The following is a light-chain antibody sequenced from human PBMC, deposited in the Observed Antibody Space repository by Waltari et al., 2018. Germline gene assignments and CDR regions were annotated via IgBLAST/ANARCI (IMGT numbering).Light chain of an antibody. CDR3: QQYDGRVVT. Sequence: EIVLTQSPGTLSLSPGDRATLSCRASQTVSTIALSWYQQKPGQAPRVLIYSTYNRATGIPDRFSVSGSGTDFTLTINRLAPEDFALYYCQQYDGRVVTFGGGTKVEI. CDR1: QTVSTIA. J-gene: IGKJ4*01. V-gene: IGKV3-20*01. CDR2: STY.